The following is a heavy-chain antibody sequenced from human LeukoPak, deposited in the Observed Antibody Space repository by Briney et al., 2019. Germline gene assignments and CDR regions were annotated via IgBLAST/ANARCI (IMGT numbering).Heavy chain of an antibody. CDR2: IYYSGST. CDR3: ARHGPGFSTNPLDY. V-gene: IGHV4-39*01. CDR1: GGSISSSSYY. Sequence: SGTLSLTCTVSGGSISSSSYYWGWIRQPPGKGLEWIGSIYYSGSTYYNPSLKSRVTISVDTSKNQFSLKLSSVTAADTAVYYCARHGPGFSTNPLDYWGQGTLVTVSS. J-gene: IGHJ4*02. D-gene: IGHD6-13*01.